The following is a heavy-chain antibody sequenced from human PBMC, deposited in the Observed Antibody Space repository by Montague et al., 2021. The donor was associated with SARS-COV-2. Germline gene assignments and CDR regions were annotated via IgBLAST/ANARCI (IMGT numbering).Heavy chain of an antibody. J-gene: IGHJ4*02. D-gene: IGHD4-17*01. CDR2: INHSGST. Sequence: SETLSLTCAVYGGSFSGYYWSWIRQPPGKGLEWIGEINHSGSTNYNPPLKSRVTISVDTSKNQFSLKLSSVTAADTAVYYCARGRVRFLYWGQGTLVTVSS. V-gene: IGHV4-34*01. CDR3: ARGRVRFLY. CDR1: GGSFSGYY.